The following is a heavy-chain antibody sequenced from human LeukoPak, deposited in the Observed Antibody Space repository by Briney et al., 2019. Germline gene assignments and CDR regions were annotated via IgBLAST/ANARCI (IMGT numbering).Heavy chain of an antibody. D-gene: IGHD4-23*01. Sequence: GGSLRLSCAASGFTFSNFAVSWVRRAPGKGLEGGSAISGSGGSTYYADSVKGRFTISRDNSKNTLYLQMNSLRAEDTAVYYCAKSPAVDAAFDIWGQGTMVTVSS. CDR1: GFTFSNFA. J-gene: IGHJ3*02. V-gene: IGHV3-23*01. CDR3: AKSPAVDAAFDI. CDR2: ISGSGGST.